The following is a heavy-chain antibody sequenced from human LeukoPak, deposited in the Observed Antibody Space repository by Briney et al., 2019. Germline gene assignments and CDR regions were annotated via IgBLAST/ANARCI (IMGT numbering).Heavy chain of an antibody. Sequence: SETLSLTCTVSGGSISSYYWSWIRQPPGKGLEWIGYVYYSGSTDYNPSFKSRVTISVDTSKDQFSLKLTSVAAADTAVYYCARDRPSGSGSSFSLGMDVWGQGTTVTVSS. D-gene: IGHD3-10*01. V-gene: IGHV4-59*01. CDR3: ARDRPSGSGSSFSLGMDV. CDR1: GGSISSYY. CDR2: VYYSGST. J-gene: IGHJ6*02.